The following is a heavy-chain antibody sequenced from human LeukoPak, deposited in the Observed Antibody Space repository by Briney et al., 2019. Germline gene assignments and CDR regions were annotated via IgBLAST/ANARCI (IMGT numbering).Heavy chain of an antibody. CDR3: VKSGPDFGALPSEYYFDF. CDR2: ILYDGSNQ. V-gene: IGHV3-33*06. J-gene: IGHJ4*02. CDR1: GFSFSSYA. Sequence: GRSLRLSCAASGFSFSSYAMHWVRQAPGKGLEWVAVILYDGSNQYYADSVRGRFTISRDNSKNTLHLQMNSLRAEDTAAYYCVKSGPDFGALPSEYYFDFWGQGTLVTVSS. D-gene: IGHD4-17*01.